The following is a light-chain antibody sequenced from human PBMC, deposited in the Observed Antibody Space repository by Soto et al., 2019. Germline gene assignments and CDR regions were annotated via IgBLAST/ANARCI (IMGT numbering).Light chain of an antibody. CDR2: DAS. CDR1: QSISSW. Sequence: IQMTQSPSTPSASVGDRVTLPFRASQSISSWLAWYQQKPGKAPKLLIYDASNLETGVPSRFSGRGSGTEFTLTISSLQADDYATFYCQQYHTDWTFGQGAKVDIK. J-gene: IGKJ1*01. V-gene: IGKV1-5*01. CDR3: QQYHTDWT.